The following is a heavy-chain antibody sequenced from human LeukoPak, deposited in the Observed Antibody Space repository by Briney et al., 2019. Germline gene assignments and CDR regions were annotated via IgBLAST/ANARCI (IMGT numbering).Heavy chain of an antibody. CDR3: AREDEVAGWFDP. V-gene: IGHV4-59*01. CDR1: GGSISSYY. CDR2: IYYSGST. J-gene: IGHJ5*02. D-gene: IGHD6-19*01. Sequence: SETLSLTCSVSGGSISSYYWSWIRQPPGKGLEWIGYIYYSGSTNYNPSLKSRVTISVDTSKNQFSLKLSSVTAADTAVYYCAREDEVAGWFDPWGQGTLVTVSS.